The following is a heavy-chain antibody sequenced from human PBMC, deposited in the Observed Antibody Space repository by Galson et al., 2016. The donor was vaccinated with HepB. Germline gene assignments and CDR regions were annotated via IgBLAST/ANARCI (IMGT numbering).Heavy chain of an antibody. CDR2: IGIAGDP. D-gene: IGHD3-9*01. J-gene: IGHJ4*02. CDR3: ASYPGYFPGN. V-gene: IGHV3-13*04. CDR1: GFTFSRND. Sequence: SLRLSCAAPGFTFSRNDMHWVRQPTGKGLEWVSVIGIAGDPSYPGSVKGRFTISRENAKNSLYLQMNSLRAEDTAVYYCASYPGYFPGNWGQGTLVTVSS.